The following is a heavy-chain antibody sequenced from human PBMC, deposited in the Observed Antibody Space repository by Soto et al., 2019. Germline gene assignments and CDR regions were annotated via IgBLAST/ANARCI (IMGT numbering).Heavy chain of an antibody. CDR2: ISENGDRQ. Sequence: GGSLRLSCTVSGLTFSSSSVHWVRQAPSKGLEWVAVISENGDRQYSTDSVRGRFLVSRDTFNNTIYLQMNSLRPEDTGEYFCARRLAPSVSALGYWGQGALVTVSS. V-gene: IGHV3-30-3*01. CDR1: GLTFSSSS. J-gene: IGHJ4*02. CDR3: ARRLAPSVSALGY. D-gene: IGHD1-26*01.